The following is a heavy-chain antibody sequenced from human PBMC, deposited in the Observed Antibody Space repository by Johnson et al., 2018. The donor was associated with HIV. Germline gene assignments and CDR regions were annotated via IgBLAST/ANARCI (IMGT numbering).Heavy chain of an antibody. Sequence: VQLVESGGGVVQPGRSLRLSCAGSGFTFSSYGMTWVRQPPGKGLEWVSGINWNSGSIGYADSVKGRFTISRDNAKNSLYLQMNSLRAEDTALYYCARVVLVRLAVAGPSRDAFDIWGQGTMVTVSS. CDR1: GFTFSSYG. J-gene: IGHJ3*02. CDR3: ARVVLVRLAVAGPSRDAFDI. D-gene: IGHD6-19*01. V-gene: IGHV3-20*04. CDR2: INWNSGSI.